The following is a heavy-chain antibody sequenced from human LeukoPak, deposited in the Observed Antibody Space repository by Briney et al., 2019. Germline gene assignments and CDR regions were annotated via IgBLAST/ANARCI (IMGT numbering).Heavy chain of an antibody. Sequence: PGGSLRLSCAASGLTFSSYEMNWVRQAPGKGLEWVSYISSSGSTIYYADSVKGRFTISRDNAKNSLYLQMNSLRAEDTALYYCAKDMAGGGYCSSTSCYGLDYWGQGTLVTVSS. J-gene: IGHJ4*02. CDR3: AKDMAGGGYCSSTSCYGLDY. CDR2: ISSSGSTI. D-gene: IGHD2-2*01. CDR1: GLTFSSYE. V-gene: IGHV3-48*03.